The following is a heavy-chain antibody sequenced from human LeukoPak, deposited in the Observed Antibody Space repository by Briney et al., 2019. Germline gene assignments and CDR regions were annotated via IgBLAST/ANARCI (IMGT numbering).Heavy chain of an antibody. V-gene: IGHV5-51*01. CDR2: IFPGDSDN. Sequence: GESLKISCKAYGDRFTSYWVALVRQKPGKGLERMGIIFPGDSDNRYSPSFEGQVSISVDRSTTTAYLHWSSQKASDTAIYYCARRPLHSQFYFDPWGQGTLVTVSP. J-gene: IGHJ5*02. CDR1: GDRFTSYW. CDR3: ARRPLHSQFYFDP. D-gene: IGHD2/OR15-2a*01.